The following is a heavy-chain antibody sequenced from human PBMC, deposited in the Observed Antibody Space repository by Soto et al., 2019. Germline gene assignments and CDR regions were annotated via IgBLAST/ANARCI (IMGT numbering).Heavy chain of an antibody. Sequence: QVQLVQSGAEVKKPGASVKVSCKASGYTFTSYDINWVRQATGQGLEWMGWMNPNSGNSGYAQKFQGRVTLTRDTSISRAYKELSGLKSEDTAVHYCSRGFRRSWNYLVRFAHWGQGTRFTVAS. V-gene: IGHV1-8*01. J-gene: IGHJ4*02. CDR1: GYTFTSYD. D-gene: IGHD1-7*01. CDR2: MNPNSGNS. CDR3: SRGFRRSWNYLVRFAH.